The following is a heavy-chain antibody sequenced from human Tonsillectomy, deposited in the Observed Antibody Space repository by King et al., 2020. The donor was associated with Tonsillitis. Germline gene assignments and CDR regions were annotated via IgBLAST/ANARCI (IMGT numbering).Heavy chain of an antibody. Sequence: VQLVESGGGLVKPGGSLRLSCAASGFTFSSYSMNWVRQAPGKGLEWVSSISSSSSYIYYADSVKGRFTISRDNAKNSLYLQMNSLRAEDTAVYYCARDEGYSSSPGYYSGMDVWGQGTTVTVSS. D-gene: IGHD6-6*01. CDR3: ARDEGYSSSPGYYSGMDV. J-gene: IGHJ6*02. CDR2: ISSSSSYI. V-gene: IGHV3-21*01. CDR1: GFTFSSYS.